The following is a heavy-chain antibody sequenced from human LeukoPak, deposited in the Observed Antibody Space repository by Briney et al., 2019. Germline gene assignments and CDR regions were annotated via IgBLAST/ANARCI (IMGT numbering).Heavy chain of an antibody. V-gene: IGHV4-39*01. CDR3: ARRGSSSSDFDY. D-gene: IGHD6-6*01. CDR1: GGSISSSSYY. CDR2: IYYSGST. Sequence: SETLSLTCTVSGGSISSSSYYWGWIRQPPGKGLEWIGSIYYSGSTYYNPSLKSRVTISVDTSKNQFSLKLSSVTAADTAVYYCARRGSSSSDFDYWGQGTLVTVSS. J-gene: IGHJ4*02.